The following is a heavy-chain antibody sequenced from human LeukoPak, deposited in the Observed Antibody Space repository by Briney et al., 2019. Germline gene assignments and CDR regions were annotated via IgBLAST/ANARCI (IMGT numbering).Heavy chain of an antibody. D-gene: IGHD2-21*01. CDR2: ISSSGSTI. Sequence: GGSLRLSCAASGFTFSNAWMNWVRQAPGKGLEWVSYISSSGSTIYYADSVKGRFTISRDNAKNSLYLQINSLRAEDTAVYYCARVGPIWWSHATFDYWGQGTLVTVSS. CDR1: GFTFSNAW. CDR3: ARVGPIWWSHATFDY. V-gene: IGHV3-48*04. J-gene: IGHJ4*02.